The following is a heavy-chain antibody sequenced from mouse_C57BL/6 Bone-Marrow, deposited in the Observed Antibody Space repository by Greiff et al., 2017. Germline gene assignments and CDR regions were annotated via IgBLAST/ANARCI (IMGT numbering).Heavy chain of an antibody. CDR3: AINTVVATRFDY. V-gene: IGHV1-5*01. Sequence: VQLQQSGTVLARPGASVKMSCKTSGYTFTSYWMHWVKQRPGPGLEWIGAIYPGNSDTSYNQTFQGKAKLTAVTSASTAYMELSSLKNENSAVKDCAINTVVATRFDYWGQGTTLTVSS. CDR1: GYTFTSYW. D-gene: IGHD1-1*01. J-gene: IGHJ2*01. CDR2: IYPGNSDT.